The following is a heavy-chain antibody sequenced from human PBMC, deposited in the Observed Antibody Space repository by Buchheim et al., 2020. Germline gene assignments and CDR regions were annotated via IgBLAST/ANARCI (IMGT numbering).Heavy chain of an antibody. Sequence: QVQLVESGGGVVQPGRSLRLSCAASGFTFSSYGMHWVRQAPGKGLEWVAVIWYDGSNKYYADSVKGRFTISRDNSKNTLYLQMNGLRAEDTTVYYCAREVANDSLYDYCGQGTL. CDR2: IWYDGSNK. D-gene: IGHD3-22*01. J-gene: IGHJ4*02. V-gene: IGHV3-33*01. CDR1: GFTFSSYG. CDR3: AREVANDSLYDY.